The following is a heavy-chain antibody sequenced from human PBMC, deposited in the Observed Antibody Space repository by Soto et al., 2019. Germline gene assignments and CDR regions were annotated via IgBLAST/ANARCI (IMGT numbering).Heavy chain of an antibody. V-gene: IGHV4-34*01. CDR2: INHSGST. D-gene: IGHD2-15*01. Sequence: QVQLQQWGAGLLKPSETLALTCAVYGGSFSGYYWSWIRQPPGKGPAWIGEINHSGSTNYNPSLKSRVTISVDTSTNQFSLKLSSVTAADTAVYYCARRIGGCSGGSCYKRSYWYFDLWGRGTLVTVSS. CDR1: GGSFSGYY. J-gene: IGHJ2*01. CDR3: ARRIGGCSGGSCYKRSYWYFDL.